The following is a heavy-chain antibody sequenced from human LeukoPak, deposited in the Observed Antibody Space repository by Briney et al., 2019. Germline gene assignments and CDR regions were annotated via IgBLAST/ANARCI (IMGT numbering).Heavy chain of an antibody. J-gene: IGHJ4*02. D-gene: IGHD1-26*01. CDR3: ARQMTPHGNFDY. CDR2: IGTAGDT. Sequence: GGSLRLSCAASGFTLSNFAMHWVRQATGKGLEWVSAIGTAGDTFYPGSVKGRFTISRENAKNSLYLQMNNLRAEDAAVYYCARQMTPHGNFDYWGQGTLVTVSS. V-gene: IGHV3-13*01. CDR1: GFTLSNFA.